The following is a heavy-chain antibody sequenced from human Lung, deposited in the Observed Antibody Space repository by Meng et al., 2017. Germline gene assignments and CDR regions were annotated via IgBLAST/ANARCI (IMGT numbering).Heavy chain of an antibody. CDR1: GGSFSDYY. CDR2: INHSGST. CDR3: ARGPTTMAHDFDY. D-gene: IGHD4-11*01. Sequence: QVQLHEGGAGILKRSETPSLTCVVSGGSFSDYYWSWIRQPPGKGLEGIGEINHSGSTNYNPSLESRATIAVDTSQTNLSLKLSSVTAADSAVYYCARGPTTMAHDFDYWGQGTLVTVSS. V-gene: IGHV4-34*01. J-gene: IGHJ4*02.